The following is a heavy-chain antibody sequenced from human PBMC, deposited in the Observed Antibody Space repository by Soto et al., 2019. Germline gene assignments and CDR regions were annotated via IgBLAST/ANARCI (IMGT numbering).Heavy chain of an antibody. J-gene: IGHJ6*03. D-gene: IGHD2-2*01. V-gene: IGHV3-23*01. CDR2: ISGSGGST. CDR3: AKGGPIVPAAMPVRYYYYVDV. CDR1: GFTFSSYA. Sequence: GGSLRLSCAASGFTFSSYAMSWVRQAPGKGLEWVSAISGSGGSTYYADSVKGRFTISRDNSKNTLYLQMNSLRAEDTAVYYCAKGGPIVPAAMPVRYYYYVDVWGKGTTVTV.